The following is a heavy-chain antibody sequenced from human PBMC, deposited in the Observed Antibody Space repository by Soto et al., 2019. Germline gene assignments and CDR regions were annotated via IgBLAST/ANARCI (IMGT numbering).Heavy chain of an antibody. CDR3: ASSDSSYGFAL. J-gene: IGHJ5*02. CDR1: GGSLSSGGYF. Sequence: ASETLSLPCTVSGGSLSSGGYFLSWIRQHPGKGLELIGYIYYSGSTYYNPSLKSRVTISVDTSKNQFSLKLSSVTAADTAVFYCASSDSSYGFALCGQGSLVTVSS. V-gene: IGHV4-31*03. D-gene: IGHD2-2*01. CDR2: IYYSGST.